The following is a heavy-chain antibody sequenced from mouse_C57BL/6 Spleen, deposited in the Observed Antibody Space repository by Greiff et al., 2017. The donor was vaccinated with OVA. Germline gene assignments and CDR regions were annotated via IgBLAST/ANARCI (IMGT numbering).Heavy chain of an antibody. D-gene: IGHD1-1*01. J-gene: IGHJ1*03. CDR3: AITTVVAHWYFDV. Sequence: QVQLQQPGAELVMPGASVKLSCKASGYTFTSYWMHWVKQRPGQGLVWIGEIDPSDSYTNYNQKFKGKSTLTVDKSSSTAYMQLSSLTSEDSAVYYCAITTVVAHWYFDVWGTGTTVTVSS. CDR2: IDPSDSYT. V-gene: IGHV1-69*01. CDR1: GYTFTSYW.